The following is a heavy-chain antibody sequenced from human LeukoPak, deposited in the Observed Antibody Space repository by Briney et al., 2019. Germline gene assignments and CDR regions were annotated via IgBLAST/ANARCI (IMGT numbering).Heavy chain of an antibody. D-gene: IGHD3-22*01. CDR3: ARDGRREYYYDSSGYYYDFDY. V-gene: IGHV3-30*19. Sequence: GGSLRLSCAASGFTFSSYGMHWVRQAPGKGLEWVAVISYDGSNKYYADSVKGRFTISRDNSKNTLYLQMNSLRAEDTAVYYCARDGRREYYYDSSGYYYDFDYWGQGTLVTVSS. J-gene: IGHJ4*02. CDR2: ISYDGSNK. CDR1: GFTFSSYG.